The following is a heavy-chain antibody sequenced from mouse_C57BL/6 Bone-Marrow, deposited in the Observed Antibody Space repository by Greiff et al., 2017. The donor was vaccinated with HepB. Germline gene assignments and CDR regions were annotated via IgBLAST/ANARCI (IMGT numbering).Heavy chain of an antibody. D-gene: IGHD1-2*01. CDR3: ARSANFGPWFAY. V-gene: IGHV1-52*01. Sequence: VQLQQPGAELVRPGSSVKLSCKASGYTFTSYWMHWVKQRPIQGLEWIGNIYPSDSETHYNQKFKDKATLTVDKSSSTAYMQLSSLTSEDSAVYYCARSANFGPWFAYWGQGTLVTVSA. J-gene: IGHJ3*01. CDR2: IYPSDSET. CDR1: GYTFTSYW.